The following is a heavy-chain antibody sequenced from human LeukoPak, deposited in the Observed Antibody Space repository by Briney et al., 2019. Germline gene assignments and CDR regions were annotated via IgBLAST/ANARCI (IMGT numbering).Heavy chain of an antibody. J-gene: IGHJ2*01. D-gene: IGHD4-17*01. CDR2: IYHSGST. V-gene: IGHV4-30-2*02. Sequence: SQTLSLTCAVSGASISSGDYSWSWIRQPPGKGLEWIGYIYHSGSTTYNPSLKSRVTISVDTSKNQFSLKLSSVTAADTAVYYCARSYGDYVGWYFDLWGRGTLVTVSS. CDR3: ARSYGDYVGWYFDL. CDR1: GASISSGDYS.